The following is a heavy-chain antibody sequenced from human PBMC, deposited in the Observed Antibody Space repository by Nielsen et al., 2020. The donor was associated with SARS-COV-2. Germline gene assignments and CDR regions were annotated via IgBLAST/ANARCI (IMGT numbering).Heavy chain of an antibody. CDR2: ISSSSSYT. Sequence: GESLKISCAASGFTFSDYYMSWIRQAPGKGLEWVSYISSSSSYTNYADSVKGRFTISRDNAKNSLYLQMNSLRAEDTAVYYCARDLIAVAGTDYYYYGMDVWGQGPTVPVSS. D-gene: IGHD6-19*01. V-gene: IGHV3-11*05. CDR1: GFTFSDYY. J-gene: IGHJ6*02. CDR3: ARDLIAVAGTDYYYYGMDV.